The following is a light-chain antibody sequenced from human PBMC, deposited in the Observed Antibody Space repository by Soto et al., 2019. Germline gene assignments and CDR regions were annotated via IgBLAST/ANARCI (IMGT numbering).Light chain of an antibody. CDR2: AAS. CDR3: PKYNSATWT. CDR1: QGISNY. J-gene: IGKJ1*01. Sequence: PSSLSASVGDRVTITCRASQGISNYLAWYQQKPGTVPKLLISAASTLQTGVPSRFSGGGAGTDCTRPISSLQPEDVETYYCPKYNSATWTFGQGTKVDIK. V-gene: IGKV1-27*01.